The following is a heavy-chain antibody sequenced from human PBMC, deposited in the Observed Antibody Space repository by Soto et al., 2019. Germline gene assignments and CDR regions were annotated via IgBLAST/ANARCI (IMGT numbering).Heavy chain of an antibody. CDR3: ARGQGSPNYYYYYGMDV. J-gene: IGHJ6*02. V-gene: IGHV4-34*01. D-gene: IGHD3-10*01. CDR2: INHSGST. CDR1: GGSFSGYY. Sequence: SETLSLTXAVYGGSFSGYYWSWIRQPPGKGLEWIGEINHSGSTNYNPSLKSRVTISVDTSKNQFSLKLSSVTAADTAVYYCARGQGSPNYYYYYGMDVWGQGTTVTVSS.